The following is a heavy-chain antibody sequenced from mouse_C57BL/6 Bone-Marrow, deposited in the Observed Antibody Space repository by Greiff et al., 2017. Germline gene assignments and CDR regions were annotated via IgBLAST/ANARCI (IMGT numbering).Heavy chain of an antibody. J-gene: IGHJ2*01. Sequence: VQLQQPGAELVKPGASVKLSCKASGYTFTSYWMHWVKQRPGQGLEWIGMIHPNSGSTNYNEKFKSKATLTVDKSPSTAYMQLSSLTSEYSSVYYCAHYDDDDDGDYWGQGTTLTVSS. D-gene: IGHD2-4*01. CDR1: GYTFTSYW. CDR2: IHPNSGST. V-gene: IGHV1-64*01. CDR3: AHYDDDDDGDY.